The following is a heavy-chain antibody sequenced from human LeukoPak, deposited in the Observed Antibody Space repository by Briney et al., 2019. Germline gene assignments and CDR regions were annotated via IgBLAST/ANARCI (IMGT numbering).Heavy chain of an antibody. Sequence: ASVKVSCKASGYTFTGYYMHWVRQAPGQGLEWMGWINPNSGGTNYAQKFQGRVTMTRDTSISTAYMELSRLRSDDTAVYYCARDRPYIVVVPAAISVSDYYYYMDVWGKGTTVTVSS. J-gene: IGHJ6*03. CDR2: INPNSGGT. CDR3: ARDRPYIVVVPAAISVSDYYYYMDV. V-gene: IGHV1-2*02. CDR1: GYTFTGYY. D-gene: IGHD2-2*01.